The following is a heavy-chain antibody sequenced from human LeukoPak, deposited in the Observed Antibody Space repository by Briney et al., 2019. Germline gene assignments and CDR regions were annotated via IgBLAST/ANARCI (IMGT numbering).Heavy chain of an antibody. CDR3: AREVSEGFDF. CDR2: FGTRSTSV. CDR1: GFTFSGYS. D-gene: IGHD3-22*01. Sequence: GGSLRLSCAASGFTFSGYSMNWIRQAPGKGLEWVSSFGTRSTSVYHAGSVKGRFAISRDNAKNSLYLQMNSLRAEDTALYYCAREVSEGFDFWGQGTLVTVSS. J-gene: IGHJ4*02. V-gene: IGHV3-21*01.